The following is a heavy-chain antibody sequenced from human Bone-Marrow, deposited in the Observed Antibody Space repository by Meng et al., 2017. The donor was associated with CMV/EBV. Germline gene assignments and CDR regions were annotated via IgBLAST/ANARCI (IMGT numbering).Heavy chain of an antibody. D-gene: IGHD5-12*01. J-gene: IGHJ5*02. Sequence: ATLGFTFRNVWMKRGRPAPGKGPEWGGRCKTKDVGGTAEYAAPVEGRSTVSRDDSKNMLYLQMNSVRTEDTAVYYCVTDFSVGYGGSWGQGTLVT. CDR2: CKTKDVGGTA. V-gene: IGHV3-15*01. CDR1: GFTFRNVW. CDR3: VTDFSVGYGGS.